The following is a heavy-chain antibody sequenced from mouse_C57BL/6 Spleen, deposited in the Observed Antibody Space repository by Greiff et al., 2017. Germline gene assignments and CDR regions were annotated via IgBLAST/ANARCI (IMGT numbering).Heavy chain of an antibody. J-gene: IGHJ4*01. CDR3: ARGHDYYAMDY. Sequence: QVQLQQPGAELVKPGASVKLSCKASGYTFTSYWLHWVKQRPGQGLEWIGMIHPNSGSTNYNEKFKSKATLTVDKSSSTAYMQLSSLTSEDSAVYYCARGHDYYAMDYWGQGTSVTVSS. CDR1: GYTFTSYW. CDR2: IHPNSGST. V-gene: IGHV1-64*01.